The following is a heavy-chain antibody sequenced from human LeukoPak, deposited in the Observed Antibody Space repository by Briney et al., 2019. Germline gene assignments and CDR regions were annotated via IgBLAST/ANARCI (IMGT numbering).Heavy chain of an antibody. CDR1: GGSTSSYY. J-gene: IGHJ6*02. CDR2: IYYSGST. CDR3: ARGGLGTIYYYYGMGV. Sequence: SETLSLTCTVSGGSTSSYYWSWIRQPPGKGLEWIGYIYYSGSTNYNPSLKSRVTISVDTSKNQFSLKLSSVTAADTAVYYCARGGLGTIYYYYGMGVWAKGPRSPSP. D-gene: IGHD2-8*01. V-gene: IGHV4-59*01.